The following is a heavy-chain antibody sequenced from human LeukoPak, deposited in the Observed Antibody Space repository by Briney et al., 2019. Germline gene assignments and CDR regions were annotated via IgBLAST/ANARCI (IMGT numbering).Heavy chain of an antibody. Sequence: SVKVSCKASGGTFSSYAISWVRQAPGQGLEWMGRIIPIFGTANYAQKSQGRVTITTDESTSTAYMELSSLRSEDTAVYYCARNRIAARPIYYYYYMDVWGKGTTVTVSS. CDR3: ARNRIAARPIYYYYYMDV. CDR2: IIPIFGTA. D-gene: IGHD6-6*01. CDR1: GGTFSSYA. V-gene: IGHV1-69*05. J-gene: IGHJ6*03.